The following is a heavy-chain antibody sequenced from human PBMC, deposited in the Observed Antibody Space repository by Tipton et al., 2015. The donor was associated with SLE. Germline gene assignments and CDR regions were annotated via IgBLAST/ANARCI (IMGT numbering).Heavy chain of an antibody. Sequence: TLSLTCTVSGGPISSYYWSWIRQSPEMGMEWIGYIYYSGSTKYNPSLRNRVTLSVDTSKNQFSLKLSSVTAADTAVYYCARGGPWGSPDAFDIWGQGTMVTVSS. CDR1: GGPISSYY. V-gene: IGHV4-59*01. D-gene: IGHD3-16*01. CDR3: ARGGPWGSPDAFDI. J-gene: IGHJ3*02. CDR2: IYYSGST.